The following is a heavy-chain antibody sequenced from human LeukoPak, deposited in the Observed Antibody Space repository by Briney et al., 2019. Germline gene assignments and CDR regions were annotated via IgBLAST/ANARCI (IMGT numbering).Heavy chain of an antibody. V-gene: IGHV4-39*07. J-gene: IGHJ4*02. CDR1: GGSISTSNYY. CDR2: INHSGST. D-gene: IGHD3-10*01. CDR3: ARGPWFYYTSGSYYSFDY. Sequence: SETLSLTCTVSGGSISTSNYYWSWIRQPPGKGLEWIGEINHSGSTNYNPSLKSRVTISVDTPKNQFSLKVRSVTAADTAVYYCARGPWFYYTSGSYYSFDYWGQGTLVTVSS.